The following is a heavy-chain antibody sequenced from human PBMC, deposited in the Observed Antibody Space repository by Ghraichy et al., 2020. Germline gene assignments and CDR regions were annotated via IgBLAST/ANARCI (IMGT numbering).Heavy chain of an antibody. CDR1: GFSLTTSGMC. D-gene: IGHD6-19*01. V-gene: IGHV2-70*11. J-gene: IGHJ4*02. CDR2: IDWDDDK. CDR3: ARLRELYSSGWYLDY. Sequence: SGPTLVKPTQTLTLTCTFSGFSLTTSGMCVSWIRQPPGKALEWLARIDWDDDKYYSTSLKTRLTISKDTSKNQVVLTMTNMDPVDTATYYCARLRELYSSGWYLDYWGPGALVTVSS.